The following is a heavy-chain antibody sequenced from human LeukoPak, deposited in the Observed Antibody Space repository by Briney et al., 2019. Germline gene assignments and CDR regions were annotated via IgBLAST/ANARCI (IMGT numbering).Heavy chain of an antibody. CDR1: GFTFSSYS. V-gene: IGHV3-48*01. Sequence: GGSLRLSCAASGFTFSSYSMNWVRQAPGKGLEWVSYISSSSSTIYYADSVKGRFTISRDNAKNSLYLQMNSLRAEDTAVYYCATRRHVPADDEFDAFDIWGQGTMVTVSS. CDR3: ATRRHVPADDEFDAFDI. J-gene: IGHJ3*02. CDR2: ISSSSSTI. D-gene: IGHD2-2*01.